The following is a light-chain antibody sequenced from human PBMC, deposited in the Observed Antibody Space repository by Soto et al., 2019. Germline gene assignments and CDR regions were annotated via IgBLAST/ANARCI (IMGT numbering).Light chain of an antibody. CDR1: QSVMSNY. J-gene: IGKJ5*01. CDR3: QQYDNSPFT. V-gene: IGKV3-20*01. Sequence: EVVLTQSPGSLSLSPGERATLSCRASQSVMSNYLSWYQQKPGQPPRLLIYGASSRATGIPDRFSGSGSGTDFTLTISRLEPEDFAVYYCQQYDNSPFTFGQGTRLEIK. CDR2: GAS.